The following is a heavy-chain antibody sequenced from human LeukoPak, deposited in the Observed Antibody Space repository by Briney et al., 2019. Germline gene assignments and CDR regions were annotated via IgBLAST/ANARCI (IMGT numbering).Heavy chain of an antibody. CDR1: GFTFSSYG. CDR2: ISYDGSNK. J-gene: IGHJ6*03. D-gene: IGHD2-2*01. Sequence: GGSLRLSCAASGFTFSSYGMHWVRQAPGKGLEWVAVISYDGSNKYYADSVKGRFTISRDNSKNTLYLQMNSLRAEDTAVYYCASQLYRGPGSYSYYYMDVWGKGTTVTISS. CDR3: ASQLYRGPGSYSYYYMDV. V-gene: IGHV3-30*03.